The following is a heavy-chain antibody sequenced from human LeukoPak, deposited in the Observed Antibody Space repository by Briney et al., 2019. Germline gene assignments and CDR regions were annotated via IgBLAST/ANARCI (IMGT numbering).Heavy chain of an antibody. J-gene: IGHJ5*02. CDR2: IYYSGST. Sequence: PSETLSLTCTVSGGSISSSSYYCGWIRQPPGKGLEWIGRIYYSGSTYYNPSIKSRVTISVDTPKNQFSLKLSSVTAADTAVYYCARHGGTYSSSWEYWFDPWGQGTLVTVSS. CDR1: GGSISSSSYY. D-gene: IGHD6-13*01. V-gene: IGHV4-39*01. CDR3: ARHGGTYSSSWEYWFDP.